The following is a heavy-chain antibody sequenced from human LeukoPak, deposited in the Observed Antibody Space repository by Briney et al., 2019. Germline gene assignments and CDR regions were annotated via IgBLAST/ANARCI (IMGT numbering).Heavy chain of an antibody. Sequence: GGSLRLSCAASGFTLSSYSMNWVPRAPGKGLEWVSYISSSSSTIYYADSLKGRFTISRDNAKNSLYLQMNSLRVEDTAVYYCARERDEGFDYWGQGTLVTVSS. CDR2: ISSSSSTI. V-gene: IGHV3-48*01. J-gene: IGHJ4*02. D-gene: IGHD5-24*01. CDR3: ARERDEGFDY. CDR1: GFTLSSYS.